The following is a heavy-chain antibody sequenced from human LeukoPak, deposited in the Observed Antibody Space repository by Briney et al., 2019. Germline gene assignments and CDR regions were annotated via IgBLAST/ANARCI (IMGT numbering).Heavy chain of an antibody. D-gene: IGHD2-15*01. Sequence: GGSLRLSCATSGFSFSYYGMHWVRQAPGKGLEWVAVIWYDGSKKYYADSVKCRFTISRDNSKNTLYLEMNSLRVEDTAVYHCAREGELGYCSGGNCYSYYFDFWGQGTLVTVSS. V-gene: IGHV3-33*01. CDR1: GFSFSYYG. CDR2: IWYDGSKK. J-gene: IGHJ4*02. CDR3: AREGELGYCSGGNCYSYYFDF.